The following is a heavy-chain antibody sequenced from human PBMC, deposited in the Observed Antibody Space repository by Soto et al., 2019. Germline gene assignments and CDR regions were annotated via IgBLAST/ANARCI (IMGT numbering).Heavy chain of an antibody. CDR3: SRRLKLGADYYGMDV. Sequence: PSQPLSLTCAISGDSVSSTSAAWNWIRQSPSRGLEWLGRTFYRSKWYYDYAVSVKSRITINPDTSKNQFSLQLNSVTPEDTAVYYCSRRLKLGADYYGMDVWGQGTTVTVSS. CDR2: TFYRSKWYY. D-gene: IGHD1-26*01. J-gene: IGHJ6*02. V-gene: IGHV6-1*01. CDR1: GDSVSSTSAA.